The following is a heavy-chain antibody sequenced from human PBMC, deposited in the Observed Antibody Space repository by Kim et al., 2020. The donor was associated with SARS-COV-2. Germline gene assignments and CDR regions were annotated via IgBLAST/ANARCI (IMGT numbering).Heavy chain of an antibody. D-gene: IGHD4-4*01. V-gene: IGHV3-48*03. J-gene: IGHJ4*02. CDR3: ARGPNYSPFDY. CDR2: I. Sequence: IYYAEYVRGRLTISRDHDKNSLFLQMNSLRAEDTAVYYCARGPNYSPFDYWGQGTLVTVSS.